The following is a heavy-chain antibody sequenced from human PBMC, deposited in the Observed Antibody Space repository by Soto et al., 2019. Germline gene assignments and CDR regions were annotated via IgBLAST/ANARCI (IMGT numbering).Heavy chain of an antibody. CDR3: AKVSWLRGGSYRGYFDY. CDR2: ISGSGGST. V-gene: IGHV3-23*01. J-gene: IGHJ4*02. CDR1: GFTFSSYA. D-gene: IGHD1-26*01. Sequence: PGGSLRLSCAASGFTFSSYAMSWVRQAPGKGLEWVSAISGSGGSTYYADSVKGRFTISRDNSKNTLYLQMNSLRAEDTAVYYCAKVSWLRGGSYRGYFDYWGQGTLVTVSS.